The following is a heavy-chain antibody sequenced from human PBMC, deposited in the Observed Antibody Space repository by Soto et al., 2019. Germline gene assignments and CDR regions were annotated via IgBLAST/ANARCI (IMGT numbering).Heavy chain of an antibody. CDR2: TYYSGSS. D-gene: IGHD3-10*01. Sequence: SETLSLTSSVSGGSISSSSYYWGWIRQPPGKGLEWIGSTYYSGSSYYNPSLKSRVTISVDTSKKQFSLKLSSVTAADTAIYYWARRDYGSGSYDMSFDSWGQGTLVTVS. V-gene: IGHV4-39*01. CDR1: GGSISSSSYY. CDR3: ARRDYGSGSYDMSFDS. J-gene: IGHJ4*02.